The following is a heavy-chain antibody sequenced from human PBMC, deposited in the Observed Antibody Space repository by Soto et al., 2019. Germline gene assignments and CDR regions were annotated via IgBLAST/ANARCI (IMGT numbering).Heavy chain of an antibody. V-gene: IGHV1-69*05. CDR1: GGTFSSYA. Sequence: QVQLVQSGAEVKKPGSSVKVSCKASGGTFSSYAISWVRQAPGQGLEWMGGIIPIFGTANYAQKFQGRVTSTSGEYTSPAYMELGSLRSEDTAVYYCARDGTRGRGSYYHGMDVWGQGTTVTVSS. D-gene: IGHD3-10*01. CDR2: IIPIFGTA. J-gene: IGHJ6*02. CDR3: ARDGTRGRGSYYHGMDV.